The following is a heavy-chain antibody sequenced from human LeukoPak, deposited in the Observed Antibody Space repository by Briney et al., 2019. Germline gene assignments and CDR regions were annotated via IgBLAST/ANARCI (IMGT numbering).Heavy chain of an antibody. D-gene: IGHD1-26*01. J-gene: IGHJ4*02. Sequence: ASVKVSCKASGYTFTSYAMNWVRQAPGQGLEWMGWINTNTGNPTYAQGFTGRFVFSLDTSVSTAYLQISSLRAEDTAVYYCAKEGVRWELPTPGDYFDYWGQGTLVTVSS. CDR3: AKEGVRWELPTPGDYFDY. CDR2: INTNTGNP. V-gene: IGHV7-4-1*02. CDR1: GYTFTSYA.